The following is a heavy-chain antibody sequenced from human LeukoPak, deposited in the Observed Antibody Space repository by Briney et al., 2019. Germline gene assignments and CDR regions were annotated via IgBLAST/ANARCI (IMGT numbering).Heavy chain of an antibody. D-gene: IGHD3-3*01. J-gene: IGHJ5*02. CDR2: IYHSGST. Sequence: SETLSLTCTVSGGSISTPDHYWGWIRQPPGKGPEWMGIIYHSGSTYYNPSLKSRVTISVDRSKNQFSLRLTSVTAADTAVYYCARESESTIFGVVNRWFDPWGQGTLVTVSS. CDR1: GGSISTPDHY. CDR3: ARESESTIFGVVNRWFDP. V-gene: IGHV4-39*07.